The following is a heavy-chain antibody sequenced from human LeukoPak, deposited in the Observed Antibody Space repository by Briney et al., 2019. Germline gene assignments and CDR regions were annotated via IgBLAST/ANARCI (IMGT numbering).Heavy chain of an antibody. CDR3: ARVLGVRRVISWFDP. CDR1: GCTFTSYG. V-gene: IGHV1-18*01. Sequence: ASVKVSCKASGCTFTSYGSSWVRQAAGQGLEGMGWSSAYNGNTNYAQKLQGRVTMTTDTSTSTAYMEMRSLRSDDTAVYYCARVLGVRRVISWFDPWGQGTLVTVSS. J-gene: IGHJ5*02. CDR2: SSAYNGNT. D-gene: IGHD3-10*01.